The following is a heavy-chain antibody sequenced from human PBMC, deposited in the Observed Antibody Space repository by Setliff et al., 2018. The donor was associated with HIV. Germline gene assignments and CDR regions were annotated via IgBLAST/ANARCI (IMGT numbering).Heavy chain of an antibody. CDR1: GFTFSDHY. D-gene: IGHD1-1*01. CDR3: VATGTLFYLYRDI. CDR2: ISSTGSAR. Sequence: SCAASGFTFSDHYMDWVRQAPGKGLEWISYISSTGSARHYADSVQGRFSISRDNAKKSLYLQMNNLRAEDSAVYYCVATGTLFYLYRDIWGKGTTVTVSS. J-gene: IGHJ6*03. V-gene: IGHV3-11*01.